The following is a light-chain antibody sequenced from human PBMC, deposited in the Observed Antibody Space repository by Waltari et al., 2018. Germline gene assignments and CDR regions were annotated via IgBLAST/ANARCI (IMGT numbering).Light chain of an antibody. CDR3: TSYTRGSTF. Sequence: QTALTQPASVSGSPGQSITISCTGTSSDVGDFNYVSWYQQHPGKDPKLIIYDVRYRHSGVSNRFSGSKSGKTATLSISGLQAEDEADYYCTSYTRGSTFFGGGTRLTVL. CDR2: DVR. V-gene: IGLV2-14*03. J-gene: IGLJ2*01. CDR1: SSDVGDFNY.